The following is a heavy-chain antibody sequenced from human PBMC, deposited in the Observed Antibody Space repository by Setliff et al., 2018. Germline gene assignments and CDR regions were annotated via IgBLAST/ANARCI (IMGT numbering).Heavy chain of an antibody. CDR2: ISSSGSTI. J-gene: IGHJ6*02. CDR1: GFTFSSYE. Sequence: GGSLRLSCAASGFTFSSYEMNWVRQAPGKGLEWVSYISSSGSTIYYADSVKGRFTISRDNAKNSLYLQMNSLRAEDTAVYYSARDSCSGGSCYWDGYYGMDVWGQGTTVTVSS. V-gene: IGHV3-48*03. CDR3: ARDSCSGGSCYWDGYYGMDV. D-gene: IGHD2-15*01.